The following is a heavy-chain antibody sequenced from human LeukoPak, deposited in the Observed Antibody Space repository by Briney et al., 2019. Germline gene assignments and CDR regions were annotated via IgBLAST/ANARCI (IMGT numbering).Heavy chain of an antibody. CDR2: INHSGST. J-gene: IGHJ4*02. CDR1: GGSFSGYY. Sequence: PSETLSLTCAAYGGSFSGYYWSWIRQPPGKGLEWIGEINHSGSTNYNPSLKSRVTISVDTSKNQFSLKLSSVTAADTAVYYCARGGYWNYYFDYWGQGTLVTVSS. V-gene: IGHV4-34*01. CDR3: ARGGYWNYYFDY. D-gene: IGHD1-7*01.